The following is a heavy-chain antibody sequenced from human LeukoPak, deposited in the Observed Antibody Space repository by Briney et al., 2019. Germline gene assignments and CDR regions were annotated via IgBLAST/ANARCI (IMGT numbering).Heavy chain of an antibody. CDR3: ARALIAPDY. V-gene: IGHV4-34*01. J-gene: IGHJ4*02. CDR1: GGSISSYY. Sequence: PSETLSLTCTVSGGSISSYYWSWIRQPPGKGLEWIGEINHSGSTNYNPSLKSRVTISVDTSKNQFSLKLSSVTAADTAVYYCARALIAPDYWGQGTLVTVSS. D-gene: IGHD3-22*01. CDR2: INHSGST.